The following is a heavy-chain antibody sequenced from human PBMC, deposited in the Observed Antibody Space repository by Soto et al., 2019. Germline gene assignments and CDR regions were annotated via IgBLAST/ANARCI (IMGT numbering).Heavy chain of an antibody. Sequence: PSENLSLTCIVSGGSISSTTFYWGWIRQPPGKGLEWIGTIHYSGSTYYNPSLKSRVTMSVDTSTNQFSLKLSSVAAADTALYYGASTGDYRPNCWAYWGHGRLGILSS. CDR2: IHYSGST. CDR3: ASTGDYRPNCWAY. J-gene: IGHJ4*01. D-gene: IGHD4-4*01. V-gene: IGHV4-39*07. CDR1: GGSISSTTFY.